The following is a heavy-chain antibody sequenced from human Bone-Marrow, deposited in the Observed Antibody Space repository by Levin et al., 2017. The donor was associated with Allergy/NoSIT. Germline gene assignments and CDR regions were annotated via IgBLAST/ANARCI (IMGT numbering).Heavy chain of an antibody. J-gene: IGHJ3*02. D-gene: IGHD3-3*01. CDR3: AILRFVEWLLPLDAFDI. CDR2: INPKAGGT. V-gene: IGHV1-2*06. CDR1: GHSLPGHY. Sequence: GASVKVSCKASGHSLPGHYVHWVRQAPGQGLEWMGRINPKAGGTNYAQSFEGRVTMTSDTSISTVYMELSRLRSDDTAVYYCAILRFVEWLLPLDAFDIWGQGTLVTVSS.